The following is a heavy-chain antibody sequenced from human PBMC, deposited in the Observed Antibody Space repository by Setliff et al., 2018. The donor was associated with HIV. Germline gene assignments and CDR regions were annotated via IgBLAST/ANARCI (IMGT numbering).Heavy chain of an antibody. CDR3: VRESTDCRGGSCYSNWFDP. V-gene: IGHV4-31*03. CDR1: GGSIGSGDYY. CDR2: IYHTGSV. Sequence: SETLSLTCTVSGGSIGSGDYYWSWIRQHPGKGLEWIGYIYHTGSVYYNPSLNGRVTMSVDTFKNQFSLKLKSVTAADTALYYCVRESTDCRGGSCYSNWFDPWGQGTLVTVSS. D-gene: IGHD2-15*01. J-gene: IGHJ5*02.